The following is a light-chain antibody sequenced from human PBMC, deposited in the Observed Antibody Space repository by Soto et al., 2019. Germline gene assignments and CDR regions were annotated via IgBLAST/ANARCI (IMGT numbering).Light chain of an antibody. CDR1: SSNIGSNY. Sequence: QLVLTQPPSASGTPGQRVTISCSGSSSNIGSNYVYWYQQLPGTAPKLLIYRNNQRPSGVPDRFSGSKSGTSASLAISGLRSEDEADYYCAAWDDSLSGYVFGTGIKLTVL. CDR2: RNN. J-gene: IGLJ1*01. V-gene: IGLV1-47*01. CDR3: AAWDDSLSGYV.